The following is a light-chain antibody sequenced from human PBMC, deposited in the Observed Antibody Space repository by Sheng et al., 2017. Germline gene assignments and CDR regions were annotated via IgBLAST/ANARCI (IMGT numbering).Light chain of an antibody. Sequence: SYELTQPPSVSVSPGQTATITCSGDVLAKHYTYWYQQRPGQAPILMIYKDTERPSGIPERFSGSSSGTTVTLTISGVQAEDEADYYCQSLDTSDSYVFGPGTQVTVL. V-gene: IGLV3-25*03. CDR1: VLAKHY. CDR3: QSLDTSDSYV. J-gene: IGLJ1*01. CDR2: KDT.